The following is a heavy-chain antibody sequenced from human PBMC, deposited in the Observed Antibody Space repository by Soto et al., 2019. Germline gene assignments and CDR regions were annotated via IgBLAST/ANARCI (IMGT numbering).Heavy chain of an antibody. V-gene: IGHV3-74*01. CDR1: GFTFSNNW. J-gene: IGHJ4*02. Sequence: EVPLVESGGGLVQPGGSLRLSCAASGFTFSNNWMYWARQAPGKGLVWVSRINIDGSSTFYADSVKGRFTVSRDNAKNTLYLQMNSLRAEDTAVYYCSRSVDYWGQGTLVTVSS. CDR3: SRSVDY. CDR2: INIDGSST.